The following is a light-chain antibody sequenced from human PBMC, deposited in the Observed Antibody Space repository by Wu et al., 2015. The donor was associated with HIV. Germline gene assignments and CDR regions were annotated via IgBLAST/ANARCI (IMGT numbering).Light chain of an antibody. V-gene: IGKV3-20*01. CDR2: QTS. CDR1: QRLGANY. Sequence: EIVLTQSPGTLSLSPGERVTLSCRASQRLGANYLAWYQQKPGQAPRLLIFQTSRRATDIPDRFSGSESGTDFSLTISRLEPEDFAVYYCQQYGSSSYTFGQGTKLEIK. CDR3: QQYGSSSYT. J-gene: IGKJ2*01.